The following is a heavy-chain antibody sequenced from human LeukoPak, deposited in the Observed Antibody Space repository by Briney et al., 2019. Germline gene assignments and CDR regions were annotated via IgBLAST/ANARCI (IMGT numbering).Heavy chain of an antibody. J-gene: IGHJ3*02. D-gene: IGHD3-10*01. CDR1: GGSFSGCY. V-gene: IGHV4-34*01. Sequence: SETLSLTCAVYGGSFSGCYWSWIRQPPGKGLEWIGEINHSGSTNYNPSLKSRVTISVDTSKNQFSLKLSSVTAADTAVYYCARRGTMVRGLKAFDIWGQGTMVTVSS. CDR3: ARRGTMVRGLKAFDI. CDR2: INHSGST.